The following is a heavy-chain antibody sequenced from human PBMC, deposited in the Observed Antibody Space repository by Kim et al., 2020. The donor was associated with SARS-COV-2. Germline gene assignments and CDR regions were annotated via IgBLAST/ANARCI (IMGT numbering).Heavy chain of an antibody. CDR3: ARVHFVDYYDSSGYYWSHYYYGMDV. J-gene: IGHJ6*02. D-gene: IGHD3-22*01. CDR1: GFTFSSYE. V-gene: IGHV3-48*03. Sequence: GGSLRLSCAASGFTFSSYEMNWVRQAPGKGLEWVSYISSSGSTIYYADSVKGRFTISRDNAKNSLYLQMNSLRAEDTAVYYCARVHFVDYYDSSGYYWSHYYYGMDVWGQGTTVTVSS. CDR2: ISSSGSTI.